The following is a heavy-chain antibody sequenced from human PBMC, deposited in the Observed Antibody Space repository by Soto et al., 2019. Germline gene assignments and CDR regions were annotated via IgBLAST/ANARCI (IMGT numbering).Heavy chain of an antibody. Sequence: PSETLSLTCTVSGDSVTSGSYYWSWIRQPPGKGLEWVGNVYYSGSTNYNPSLKSRVTISVDTSKNQFSLKLSSVTAADTAVYYCARVNRNGDPRLDYWGQGTLVTVSS. CDR3: ARVNRNGDPRLDY. V-gene: IGHV4-61*01. D-gene: IGHD4-17*01. CDR2: VYYSGST. CDR1: GDSVTSGSYY. J-gene: IGHJ4*02.